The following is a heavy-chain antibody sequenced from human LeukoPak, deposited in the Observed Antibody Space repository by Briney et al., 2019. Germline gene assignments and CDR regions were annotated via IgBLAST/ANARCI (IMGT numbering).Heavy chain of an antibody. V-gene: IGHV4-39*01. J-gene: IGHJ4*02. CDR3: ARLHPLVGQWLLGFDY. Sequence: PSETLSLTCTVSGGSISSSSYYWGWIRQPPGKGLEWIGSIYYSGSTYYNPSLKSRVTISVDTSKNQFSLKLSSVTAADTAVYYCARLHPLVGQWLLGFDYWGQGTLVTVSS. CDR2: IYYSGST. D-gene: IGHD6-19*01. CDR1: GGSISSSSYY.